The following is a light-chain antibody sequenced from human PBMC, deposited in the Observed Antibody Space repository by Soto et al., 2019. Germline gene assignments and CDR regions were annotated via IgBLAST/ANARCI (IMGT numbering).Light chain of an antibody. Sequence: DIVMTQSQDSLAVSLGERATINCKSSQSVLYSSNNKNYLAWYQQKPGQSPKLLISWGFIRESGVPDRFSGSGSGTDFTLAISSLQAADVAGYYCHQYYGSPPRTFGQGTKVEI. CDR2: WGF. CDR3: HQYYGSPPRT. J-gene: IGKJ1*01. V-gene: IGKV4-1*01. CDR1: QSVLYSSNNKNY.